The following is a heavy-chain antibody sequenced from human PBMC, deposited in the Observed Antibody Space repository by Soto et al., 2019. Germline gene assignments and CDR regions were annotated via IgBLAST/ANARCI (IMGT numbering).Heavy chain of an antibody. CDR2: ISAAGDP. CDR3: ARTDRDLYGLDV. CDR1: GFTFRNYD. J-gene: IGHJ6*02. Sequence: EVQLVESGGGLVQPGGSLRLSCEASGFTFRNYDMHWVRQGTGKGLEWVSGISAAGDPDYADSVEGRFTISRENAQNSFLLQMNSLRVGDTAVYYCARTDRDLYGLDVWGQGTTVIVSS. V-gene: IGHV3-13*05.